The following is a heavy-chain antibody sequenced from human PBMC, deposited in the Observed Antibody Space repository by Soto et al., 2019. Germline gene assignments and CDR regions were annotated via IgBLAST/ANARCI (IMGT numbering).Heavy chain of an antibody. J-gene: IGHJ4*02. CDR3: SRYRWSYSLDY. CDR1: GYTFTNYG. D-gene: IGHD1-26*01. V-gene: IGHV1-18*01. Sequence: QVQLVQSGAEVKKPGASVKVSCKASGYTFTNYGISWVRQAPGQGLEWMGWISANNGNTNYEQKLQGRVTMTTDTSTSTAYMELRSLRSDDSYVYYCSRYRWSYSLDYWGQGTLVTVSS. CDR2: ISANNGNT.